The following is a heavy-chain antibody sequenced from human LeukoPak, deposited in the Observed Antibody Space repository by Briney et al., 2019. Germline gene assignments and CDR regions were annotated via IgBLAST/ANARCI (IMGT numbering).Heavy chain of an antibody. J-gene: IGHJ4*02. CDR2: IKEDGSVR. V-gene: IGHV3-7*01. D-gene: IGHD7-27*01. CDR1: GFTFSRHW. CDR3: ARDLDWGFDY. Sequence: GGSLRLSCAASGFTFSRHWMDWVRQAPGKGLEWVANIKEDGSVRQYVDSVKGRFTISRDNAKNSLYLQMNSLRAEDTAVYYCARDLDWGFDYWGQGILVTVSS.